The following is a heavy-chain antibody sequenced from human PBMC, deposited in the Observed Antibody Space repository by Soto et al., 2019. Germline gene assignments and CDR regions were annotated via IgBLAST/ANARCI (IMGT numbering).Heavy chain of an antibody. J-gene: IGHJ4*02. CDR3: AKGGPMVRGPRGYFDY. CDR1: GFTFSSYG. V-gene: IGHV3-30*02. D-gene: IGHD3-10*01. Sequence: PGGSLRLSCGASGFTFSSYGMRWVRQAPGKGLEGVAVIWYDGNNKYYADSVKGRFTISRDNSKNTLYLQMNSLRAEDTAVYYCAKGGPMVRGPRGYFDYWGQGTLVTVSS. CDR2: IWYDGNNK.